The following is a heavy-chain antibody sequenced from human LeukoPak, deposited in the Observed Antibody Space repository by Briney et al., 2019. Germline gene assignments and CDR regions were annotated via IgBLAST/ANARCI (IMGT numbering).Heavy chain of an antibody. Sequence: PGGSLRLSCAASGFTFSDYYMSWIRQAPGKGLEWVSAISGSGGSTYYADSVKGRFTISRDNSKNTLYLQMNSLRAEDTAVYYCAKDFAYYDSSGYFGFQHWGQGTLVTVSS. CDR1: GFTFSDYY. D-gene: IGHD3-22*01. V-gene: IGHV3-23*01. J-gene: IGHJ1*01. CDR3: AKDFAYYDSSGYFGFQH. CDR2: ISGSGGST.